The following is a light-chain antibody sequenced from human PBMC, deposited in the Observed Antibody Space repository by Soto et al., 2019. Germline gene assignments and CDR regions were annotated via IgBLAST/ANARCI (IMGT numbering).Light chain of an antibody. V-gene: IGKV1-5*01. Sequence: DIQMTQSPSTLSASVGDRVTITCRASQSIGDSLAWYQQKPGKAPYLLISDVSSLERGVPSRFSGSGSGTEFTLTISSMQPDDFATYYCQQSYITPLTFGQGTKVDIK. CDR1: QSIGDS. J-gene: IGKJ1*01. CDR2: DVS. CDR3: QQSYITPLT.